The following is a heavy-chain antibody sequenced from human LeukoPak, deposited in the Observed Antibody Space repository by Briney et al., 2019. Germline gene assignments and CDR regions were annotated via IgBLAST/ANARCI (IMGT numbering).Heavy chain of an antibody. CDR1: GGSISSYY. J-gene: IGHJ4*02. V-gene: IGHV4-59*01. Sequence: PSETLSLTCTVSGGSISSYYWSWIRQPPGKGLEWIGYIYYSGSTNYNPSLKSRVTISVDTSKNQFSLKLSSVTAADTAVYYCARAETYYGILTGYDYWGQGTLVTVSS. D-gene: IGHD3-9*01. CDR2: IYYSGST. CDR3: ARAETYYGILTGYDY.